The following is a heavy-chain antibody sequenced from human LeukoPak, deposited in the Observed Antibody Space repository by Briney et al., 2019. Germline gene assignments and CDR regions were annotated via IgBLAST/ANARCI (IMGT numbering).Heavy chain of an antibody. CDR2: IWYDGSNK. CDR3: ARDIYSGYLDY. CDR1: GLTFRNHG. Sequence: GGSLRLSCAASGLTFRNHGMHWVRQAPGKGLEWVAVIWYDGSNKYYADSVKGRFTISRDNSKNTLYLQMNSLRAEDTAVYYCARDIYSGYLDYWGQGTLVTVSS. J-gene: IGHJ4*02. V-gene: IGHV3-33*01. D-gene: IGHD1-26*01.